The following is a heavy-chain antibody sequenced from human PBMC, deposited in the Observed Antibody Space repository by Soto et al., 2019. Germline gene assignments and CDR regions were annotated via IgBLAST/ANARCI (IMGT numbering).Heavy chain of an antibody. CDR3: VRHVGETYFDY. CDR1: GFTFSDSA. V-gene: IGHV3-73*01. CDR2: IRSKANDYAT. Sequence: EVQLVESGGALVQPGGSLKLSCAASGFTFSDSAIQWVRQASGKGLEWVGRIRSKANDYATAYAASVKGRFTISRDDSKNTAYLQMNSLKTEDTDVYYCVRHVGETYFDYWGQGTLVTVSS. D-gene: IGHD2-21*01. J-gene: IGHJ4*02.